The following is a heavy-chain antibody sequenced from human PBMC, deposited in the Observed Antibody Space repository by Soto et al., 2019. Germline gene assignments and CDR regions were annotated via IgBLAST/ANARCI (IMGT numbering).Heavy chain of an antibody. CDR1: GYSFTRHS. D-gene: IGHD6-6*01. J-gene: IGHJ4*02. CDR2: INPSGGST. V-gene: IGHV1-46*01. Sequence: GASVKVSCKASGYSFTRHSMQWVRQAPGQGLEWMGIINPSGGSTNYAQKFQGRVTMTRDTSTSTVYMELSSLRSDDTAAYYCARAARGSSSIIDYWGQGTLVTVSS. CDR3: ARAARGSSSIIDY.